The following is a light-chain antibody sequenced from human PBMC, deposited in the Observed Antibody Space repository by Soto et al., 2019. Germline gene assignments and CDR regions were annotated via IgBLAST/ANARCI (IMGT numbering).Light chain of an antibody. J-gene: IGKJ2*01. Sequence: EIVMTQSPATVSVSAGERATLSCRASQSVSSNLAWFQQKPGQVPRLLIYGASTRANGIPARFNGSGSGTDVTHLTSSLQYEDFAVYDCQQYDTCPPYTFGEGTKLEIK. CDR1: QSVSSN. CDR3: QQYDTCPPYT. V-gene: IGKV3-15*01. CDR2: GAS.